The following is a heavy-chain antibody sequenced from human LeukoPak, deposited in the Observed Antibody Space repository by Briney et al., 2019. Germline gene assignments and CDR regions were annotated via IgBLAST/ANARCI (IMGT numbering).Heavy chain of an antibody. J-gene: IGHJ4*02. D-gene: IGHD6-19*01. Sequence: SETLSLTCAVSGGSFSGYYWSWIRQPPGKGLEWIGEINHSGSTNYNPSLKSRVTISVDTSKNQFSLKLSSVTAADTAVYYCARGGQQWLVLGGNYFDYWGQGTLVTVSS. V-gene: IGHV4-34*01. CDR1: GGSFSGYY. CDR2: INHSGST. CDR3: ARGGQQWLVLGGNYFDY.